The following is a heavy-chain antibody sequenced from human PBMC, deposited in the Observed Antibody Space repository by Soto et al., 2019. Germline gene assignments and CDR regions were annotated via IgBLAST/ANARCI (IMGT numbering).Heavy chain of an antibody. J-gene: IGHJ4*02. CDR3: PKHSSEGYLDH. CDR2: SSYDGSDN. V-gene: IGHV3-30*18. D-gene: IGHD1-26*01. Sequence: WGSLRLSCASSVCTFNNYGMNWVRHSPGKWLEWVAFSSYDGSDNDYADSVKGRFTISRDNARSTLLLQVNGLRAEDTAVYYCPKHSSEGYLDHLGQGTLVIVS. CDR1: VCTFNNYG.